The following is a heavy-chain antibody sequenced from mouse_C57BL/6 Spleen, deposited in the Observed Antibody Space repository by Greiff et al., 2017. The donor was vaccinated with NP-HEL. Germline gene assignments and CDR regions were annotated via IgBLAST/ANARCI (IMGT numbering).Heavy chain of an antibody. D-gene: IGHD2-4*01. Sequence: EVQLQQSGPELVKPGASVKISCKASGYSFTGYYMNWVKQSPEKSLEWIGEINPSTGGTTYNQKFKAKATLTVDKSSSTAYMQLKSLTSEDSAVYYCARSRRMDYDGDYYAMDYWGQGTSVTVSS. CDR1: GYSFTGYY. V-gene: IGHV1-42*01. J-gene: IGHJ4*01. CDR3: ARSRRMDYDGDYYAMDY. CDR2: INPSTGGT.